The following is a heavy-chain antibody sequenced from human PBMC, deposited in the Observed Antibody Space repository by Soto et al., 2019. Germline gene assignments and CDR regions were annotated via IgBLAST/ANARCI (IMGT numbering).Heavy chain of an antibody. Sequence: GGSLRLSCAASGFTFSSYAMSWVRQAPGKGLEWVSAISGSGGSTYYADSVKGRFTISRDNSKNTLYLQMNSLRAEDTAVYYCAKGRRRGGLVKLGDYWGQGTLVTVSS. CDR2: ISGSGGST. J-gene: IGHJ4*02. V-gene: IGHV3-23*01. CDR1: GFTFSSYA. D-gene: IGHD3-10*01. CDR3: AKGRRRGGLVKLGDY.